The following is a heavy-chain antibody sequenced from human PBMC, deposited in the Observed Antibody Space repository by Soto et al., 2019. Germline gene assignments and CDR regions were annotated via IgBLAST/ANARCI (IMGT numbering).Heavy chain of an antibody. CDR1: GYTFTTYY. D-gene: IGHD5-18*01. Sequence: QVQLVQSGAEVKKPGASVKVSCETSGYTFTTYYMHWVRRAPGQGLEWMGMINPSGGSRSYTQKFQGRVTMTTDTSTRTIYMELSNLRRDDTAIYSRARRAYNYANMDVWGQGTTVTFSS. CDR2: INPSGGSR. J-gene: IGHJ6*02. CDR3: ARRAYNYANMDV. V-gene: IGHV1-46*01.